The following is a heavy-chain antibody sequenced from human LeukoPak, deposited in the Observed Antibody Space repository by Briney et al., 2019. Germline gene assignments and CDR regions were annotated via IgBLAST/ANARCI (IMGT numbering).Heavy chain of an antibody. D-gene: IGHD3-22*01. Sequence: ASAKVSCKVSGYTLTELSMHWVRQAPGKGLEWMGGFDPEDGETIYAQKFQGRVTMTEDTSTDTAYMELSSLRSEDTAVYYCAGSGYYYRWFDPWGQGTLVTVSS. CDR3: AGSGYYYRWFDP. CDR2: FDPEDGET. V-gene: IGHV1-24*01. J-gene: IGHJ5*02. CDR1: GYTLTELS.